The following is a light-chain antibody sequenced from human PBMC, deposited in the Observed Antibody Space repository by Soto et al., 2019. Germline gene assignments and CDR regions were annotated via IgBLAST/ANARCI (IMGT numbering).Light chain of an antibody. V-gene: IGKV3-15*01. CDR2: DAS. CDR3: QKYASVHRTFGQGTKGVT. CDR1: QSISSN. J-gene: IGKJ1*01. Sequence: EIVMTQSPATLSVSPGDSATLSCRASQSISSNLAWYQQKPAQAPRLLMFDASTRATGIPARFSGGGSGTEFALTTGRLQCSDFGRNSGQKYASVHRTFGQGTKGVTFGDGTKVEIK.